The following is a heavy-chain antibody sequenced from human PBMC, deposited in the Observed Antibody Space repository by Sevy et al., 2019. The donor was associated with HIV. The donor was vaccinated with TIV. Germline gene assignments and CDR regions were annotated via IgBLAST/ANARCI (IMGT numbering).Heavy chain of an antibody. J-gene: IGHJ4*02. CDR1: GFPFTSSA. D-gene: IGHD3-10*01. Sequence: ASVKVSCKASGFPFTSSAVQWVRQARGQRLECIGWIVLGSGNTNYAQEFKERVTITRDMSTSTAYMELSSLRSEDMAVYYCAATNYFGSGRWGGENYFDYWGQGTLVTVSS. CDR2: IVLGSGNT. V-gene: IGHV1-58*01. CDR3: AATNYFGSGRWGGENYFDY.